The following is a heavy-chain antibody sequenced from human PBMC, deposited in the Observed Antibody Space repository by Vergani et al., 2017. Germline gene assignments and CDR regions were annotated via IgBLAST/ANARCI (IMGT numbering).Heavy chain of an antibody. V-gene: IGHV3-23*03. D-gene: IGHD2-15*01. J-gene: IGHJ4*02. CDR3: AIGYCSGGSCFCRY. Sequence: EVQLLESGGGLVQPGGSLRLSCAASGFTFSSYAMSWVRQAPGKGLEWVSVIYSGGSSTYYADSVKGRFTISRDNSKNTLYLQMKSLRAEDTAVYYCAIGYCSGGSCFCRYWGQGTLVTVSS. CDR2: IYSGGSST. CDR1: GFTFSSYA.